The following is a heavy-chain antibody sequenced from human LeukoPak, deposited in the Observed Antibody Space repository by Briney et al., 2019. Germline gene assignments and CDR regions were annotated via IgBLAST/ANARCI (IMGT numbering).Heavy chain of an antibody. D-gene: IGHD2-8*02. CDR3: ARPSGTGGYLGAFDI. Sequence: GESLKISCKASGYSFTSYWIGWVRQMPGKGLDWMGIIYPGDSDTRYSPSFQGQVTISADKSISTAYLRWSSLKASDTAMYYCARPSGTGGYLGAFDIWGKGTVVTVSS. J-gene: IGHJ3*02. CDR1: GYSFTSYW. V-gene: IGHV5-51*01. CDR2: IYPGDSDT.